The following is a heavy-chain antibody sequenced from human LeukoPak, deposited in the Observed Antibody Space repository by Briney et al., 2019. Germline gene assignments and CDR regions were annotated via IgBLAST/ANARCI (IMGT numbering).Heavy chain of an antibody. Sequence: GGSLRLSCAASGFTVSSKYMSWVRQAPGKGLEWVSVIYSGGSTYYADSVKGRFTISRDNSKNTLYLQMNSLRAEDTAVYYCASVDTAKAGYWGQGTLVTVSS. CDR1: GFTVSSKY. CDR2: IYSGGST. J-gene: IGHJ4*02. D-gene: IGHD5-18*01. CDR3: ASVDTAKAGY. V-gene: IGHV3-66*01.